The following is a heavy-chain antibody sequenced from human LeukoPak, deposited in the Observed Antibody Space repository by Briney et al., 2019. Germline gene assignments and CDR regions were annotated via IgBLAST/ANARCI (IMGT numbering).Heavy chain of an antibody. J-gene: IGHJ3*02. D-gene: IGHD3-10*01. V-gene: IGHV4-39*01. CDR3: ASQKTLVRGAIRLFDASDI. CDR2: IHYSGSI. CDR1: GCSISSNCYF. Sequence: SETLSLTCTVSGCSISSNCYFWGRIRQPPGKGLEWIRIIHYSGSIYYSPSLKSRLSISIDTSKNQFSLKLSSVTAADTAVYYCASQKTLVRGAIRLFDASDIWGQGTVVTVSS.